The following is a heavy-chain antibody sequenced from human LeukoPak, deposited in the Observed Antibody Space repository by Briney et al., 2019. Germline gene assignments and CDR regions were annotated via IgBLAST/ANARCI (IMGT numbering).Heavy chain of an antibody. V-gene: IGHV3-23*01. CDR2: VSDSGGST. CDR1: GFTFSSNA. CDR3: TKALYCGGDCYSRDDY. J-gene: IGHJ4*02. D-gene: IGHD2-21*02. Sequence: GGSLRLSCAASGFTFSSNALSWVRQAPGKGLEWVSSVSDSGGSTSYADSVKGRFTISRDNSKKTLYLQMNSLRAEDTAVYYCTKALYCGGDCYSRDDYWGQGTLVTVSS.